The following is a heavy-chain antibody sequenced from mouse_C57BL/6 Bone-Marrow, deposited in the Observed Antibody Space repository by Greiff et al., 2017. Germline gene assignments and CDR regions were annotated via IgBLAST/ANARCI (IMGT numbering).Heavy chain of an antibody. Sequence: QVQLKQPGAELVKPGASVKLSCKASGYTFTSYWMHWVKQRPGQGLEWIGMIHPNSGSTNYNEKFKSKATLTVDTSSSTAYMQLSSLTSEDSAVYYCAGRDYYGSTRAWFAYWGQGTLVTVSA. D-gene: IGHD1-1*01. CDR1: GYTFTSYW. V-gene: IGHV1-64*01. CDR3: AGRDYYGSTRAWFAY. J-gene: IGHJ3*01. CDR2: IHPNSGST.